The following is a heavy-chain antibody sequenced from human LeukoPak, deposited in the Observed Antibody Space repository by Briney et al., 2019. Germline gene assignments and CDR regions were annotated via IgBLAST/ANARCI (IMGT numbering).Heavy chain of an antibody. J-gene: IGHJ4*02. CDR1: GFTFGTYA. Sequence: QPGGSLRLSCAASGFTFGTYAMSWVRQAPGKGLEWVSGISGSGGSTYYADSVKGRFTISRDNSKNTLYLQMDSLRAEDTAVYYCAKDRLTGTPYYFDYWGQGILVPVSS. CDR2: ISGSGGST. D-gene: IGHD1-20*01. CDR3: AKDRLTGTPYYFDY. V-gene: IGHV3-23*01.